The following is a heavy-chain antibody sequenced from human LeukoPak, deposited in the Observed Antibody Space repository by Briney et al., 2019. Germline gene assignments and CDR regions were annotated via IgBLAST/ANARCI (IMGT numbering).Heavy chain of an antibody. CDR1: GGSFSGYY. J-gene: IGHJ4*02. CDR2: INHSGST. V-gene: IGHV4-34*01. D-gene: IGHD3-10*01. CDR3: AGYYGSGSQTFDY. Sequence: PSETLSLTCAVYGGSFSGYYWSWIRQPPGKGLEWIGEINHSGSTNYNLSLKSRVTISVDTSKNQFSLKLSSVTAADTAVYYCAGYYGSGSQTFDYWGQGTLVTVSS.